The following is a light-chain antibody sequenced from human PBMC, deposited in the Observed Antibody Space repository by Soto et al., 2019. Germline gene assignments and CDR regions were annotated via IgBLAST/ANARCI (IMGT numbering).Light chain of an antibody. CDR3: QQYNSYSLT. V-gene: IGKV1-5*01. CDR2: DAS. J-gene: IGKJ4*01. Sequence: IQMTQSPSTLSASVGDRVTITCRASQSISSWLAWYQQNPRNAPKLLIYDASSLESGVPSRFSGSGSGTQFTLTISSLQPDEFATYYCQQYNSYSLTFGGGTKVDIK. CDR1: QSISSW.